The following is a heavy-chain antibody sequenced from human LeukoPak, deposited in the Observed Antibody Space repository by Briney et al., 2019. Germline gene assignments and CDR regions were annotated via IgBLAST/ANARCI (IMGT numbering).Heavy chain of an antibody. CDR2: INTNTGNP. CDR1: GYTFTSYA. J-gene: IGHJ6*02. V-gene: IGHV7-4-1*02. D-gene: IGHD6-13*01. CDR3: ARVYSRNQYYYYYGMDV. Sequence: ASVKVSCKASGYTFTSYATNWVRQAPGQGLEWMGWINTNTGNPTYAQGFTGRFVFSLDTSVSTAYLQISSLKAEDTAVYYCARVYSRNQYYYYYGMDVWGQGTTVTVSS.